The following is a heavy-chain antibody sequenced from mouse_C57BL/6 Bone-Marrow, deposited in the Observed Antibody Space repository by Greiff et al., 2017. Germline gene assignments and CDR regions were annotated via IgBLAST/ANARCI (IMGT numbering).Heavy chain of an antibody. J-gene: IGHJ2*01. V-gene: IGHV1-64*01. CDR2: IHPNSGST. Sequence: QVQLQQSGAELVKPGASVKLSCKASGYTFTSYWMHWVKQRPGQGLEWIGMIHPNSGSTNYNEKFKSKATLTVDKSSSTAYMQLSSLTSEDSAVYYCARSRDDPLDYWGQGTTLTVSS. CDR1: GYTFTSYW. CDR3: ARSRDDPLDY. D-gene: IGHD3-3*01.